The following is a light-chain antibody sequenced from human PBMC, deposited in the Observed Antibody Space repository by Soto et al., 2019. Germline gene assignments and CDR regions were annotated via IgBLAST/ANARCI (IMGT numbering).Light chain of an antibody. Sequence: ETVLTQSPATVSLSPGDRATLPCRASQSVSSINLAWYQQKPGQAPRVLIYGTSSRATGIPDRFSGSGSGTDFTLTISRLEPEDFAVYYCQQYTTSSWTFGQGTKV. CDR2: GTS. V-gene: IGKV3-20*01. CDR3: QQYTTSSWT. CDR1: QSVSSIN. J-gene: IGKJ1*01.